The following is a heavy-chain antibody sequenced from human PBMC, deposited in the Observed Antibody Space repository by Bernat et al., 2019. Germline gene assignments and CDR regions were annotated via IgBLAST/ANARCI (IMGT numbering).Heavy chain of an antibody. CDR2: INSDGSST. D-gene: IGHD6-13*01. J-gene: IGHJ4*02. Sequence: EVQLVESGGGLVQPGGSLRLSCAASGFTFSSYWMHWVRQAPGKGLVWVSRINSDGSSTSYADSVKGRLTIARDNAKHTLYLQMNSVRAEDTAVYYCARDRGYSSLDWGQGTLVTVSS. CDR3: ARDRGYSSLD. V-gene: IGHV3-74*01. CDR1: GFTFSSYW.